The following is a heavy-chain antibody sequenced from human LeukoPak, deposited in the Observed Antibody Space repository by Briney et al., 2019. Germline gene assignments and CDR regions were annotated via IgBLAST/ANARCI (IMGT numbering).Heavy chain of an antibody. V-gene: IGHV4-39*07. J-gene: IGHJ4*02. Sequence: MSSETLSLTCTVSGGSISSSSYYWGWIRQPPGKGLEWIGSIYYSGSTYYNPSLKSRVTISVDTSKNQFSLKLSSVTAADTAVYYCARRGYSGYDYYYFDYWGKGTLVTVSS. CDR1: GGSISSSSYY. CDR2: IYYSGST. CDR3: ARRGYSGYDYYYFDY. D-gene: IGHD5-12*01.